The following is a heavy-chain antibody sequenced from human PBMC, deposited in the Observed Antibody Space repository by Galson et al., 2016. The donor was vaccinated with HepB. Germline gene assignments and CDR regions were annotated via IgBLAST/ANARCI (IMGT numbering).Heavy chain of an antibody. CDR1: GGAFSTHV. J-gene: IGHJ5*02. Sequence: SVKVSCKASGGAFSTHVISWLRQAPGQGPEWMGAISPTFGTAKSAQKFQGRLTITAGDSKTTVYMELSSLRSDDTAVYYCAREGAAAPKNWFDPWGQGTLVIVSS. CDR2: ISPTFGTA. V-gene: IGHV1-69*13. CDR3: AREGAAAPKNWFDP. D-gene: IGHD6-13*01.